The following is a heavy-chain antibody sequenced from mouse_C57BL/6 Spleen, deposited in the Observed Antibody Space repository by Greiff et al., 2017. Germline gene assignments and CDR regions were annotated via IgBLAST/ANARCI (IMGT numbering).Heavy chain of an antibody. CDR2: ISDGGSYT. Sequence: DVKLVESGGGLVKPGGSLKLSCAASGFTFSSYAMSWVRQTPEKRLEWVATISDGGSYTYYPDNVKGRFTISRDNAKNNLYLQMSHLKSEDTAMYYCARDRISYGNYFDYWGQGTTLTVSS. CDR3: ARDRISYGNYFDY. V-gene: IGHV5-4*01. D-gene: IGHD2-1*01. CDR1: GFTFSSYA. J-gene: IGHJ2*01.